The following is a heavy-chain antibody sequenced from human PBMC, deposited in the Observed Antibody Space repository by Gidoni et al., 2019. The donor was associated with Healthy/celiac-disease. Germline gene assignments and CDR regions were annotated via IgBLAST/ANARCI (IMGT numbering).Heavy chain of an antibody. V-gene: IGHV3-7*01. J-gene: IGHJ3*02. CDR1: GFTFSSAC. D-gene: IGHD3-10*01. Sequence: EVQLVESGGGCVQPGGSLSRSCAASGFTFSSACVSWVHQAPGKGLEWVANIKQDGSEKYYVDSVKGRFTISRDNAKNSLYLQMNSLRAEDTAVYYCARDRFDTMVRGEKSDAFDIWGQGTMVTVSS. CDR2: IKQDGSEK. CDR3: ARDRFDTMVRGEKSDAFDI.